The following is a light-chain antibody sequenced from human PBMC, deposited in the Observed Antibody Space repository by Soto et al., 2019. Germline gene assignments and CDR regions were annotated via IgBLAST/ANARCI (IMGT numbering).Light chain of an antibody. CDR3: SSYTSSSTPCV. J-gene: IGLJ1*01. Sequence: QSALTQPASVSGSPGQSITISCTGTSSDVGGYNYVSWYQQHPGKAPKLMIYDVSNRPSGVSNRFSGSKSGNTASLTISGLHAEDEAYYYCSSYTSSSTPCVFGTGTKVTVL. V-gene: IGLV2-14*01. CDR2: DVS. CDR1: SSDVGGYNY.